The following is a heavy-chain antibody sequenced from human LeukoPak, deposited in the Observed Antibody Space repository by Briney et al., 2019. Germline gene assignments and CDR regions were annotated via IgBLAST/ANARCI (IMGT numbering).Heavy chain of an antibody. CDR2: INPRGST. V-gene: IGHV4-34*01. CDR3: ARRRLGYYFDY. J-gene: IGHJ4*02. D-gene: IGHD5-24*01. CDR1: GGSFGGYY. Sequence: SETLSLTCGVYGGSFGGYYWSWIRQPPGKGLEWIGEINPRGSTNYNPSLKSRVTLSADTSKNQFSLTLNSVTAADTAVYYCARRRLGYYFDYWGQGTLVTVSS.